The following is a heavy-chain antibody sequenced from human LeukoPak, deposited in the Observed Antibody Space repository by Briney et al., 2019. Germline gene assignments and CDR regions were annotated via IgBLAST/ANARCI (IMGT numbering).Heavy chain of an antibody. CDR3: ARRGYDSSGYYYYYYGMDV. D-gene: IGHD3-22*01. CDR2: IKQDGSEK. J-gene: IGHJ6*02. CDR1: GFTVSSNY. V-gene: IGHV3-7*01. Sequence: PGGSLRLSCAASGFTVSSNYMSWVRQAPGKGLEWVANIKQDGSEKYYVDSVKGRFTISRDNAKNSLYLQMNSLRAEDTAVYYCARRGYDSSGYYYYYYGMDVWGQGTTVTVSS.